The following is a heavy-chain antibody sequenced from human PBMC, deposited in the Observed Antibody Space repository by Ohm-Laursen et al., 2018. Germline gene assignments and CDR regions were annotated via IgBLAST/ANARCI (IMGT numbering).Heavy chain of an antibody. Sequence: SLRLSCAASGFTFSSYEMNWVRQAPGKGLEWVSYISSSGSTIYYADSVKGRFTISRDNSKNTLYLQMNSLRAEDTAVYYCAKGPTIFGVVIIREYYYGMDVWGQGTTVTVSS. CDR1: GFTFSSYE. J-gene: IGHJ6*02. CDR3: AKGPTIFGVVIIREYYYGMDV. V-gene: IGHV3-48*03. D-gene: IGHD3-3*01. CDR2: ISSSGSTI.